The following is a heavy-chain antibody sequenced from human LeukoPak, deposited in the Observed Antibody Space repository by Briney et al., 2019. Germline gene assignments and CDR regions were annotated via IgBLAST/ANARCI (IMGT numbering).Heavy chain of an antibody. CDR1: GFTFSSYW. V-gene: IGHV3-74*01. D-gene: IGHD6-13*01. CDR3: ARSSSWYFWFDP. J-gene: IGHJ5*02. Sequence: GGSLRLSCAASGFTFSSYWMHWVRQAPGKGLVWVSRIKSDGSITTYADSVKGRFTISRDNAKNTLYLQMNSLRAEDTAVYYCARSSSWYFWFDPWGQGTLVTVSS. CDR2: IKSDGSIT.